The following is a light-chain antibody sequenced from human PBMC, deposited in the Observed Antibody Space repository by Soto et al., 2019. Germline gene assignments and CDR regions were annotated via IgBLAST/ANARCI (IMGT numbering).Light chain of an antibody. J-gene: IGLJ3*02. Sequence: QSALTQPASVSGSPGQSITISCTGTNSDVGSHNFVSWYQQYPGKAPKLLIYEASKRPSGLSNRFSGSKSCNTASLTISGLQAEDEADYYCRSLTNGATWVFGGGTKLTVL. V-gene: IGLV2-14*02. CDR3: RSLTNGATWV. CDR1: NSDVGSHNF. CDR2: EAS.